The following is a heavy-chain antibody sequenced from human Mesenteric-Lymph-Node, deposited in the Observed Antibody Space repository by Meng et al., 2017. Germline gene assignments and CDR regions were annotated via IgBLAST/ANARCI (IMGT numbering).Heavy chain of an antibody. CDR3: ARVYYDSSSLNWLDP. V-gene: IGHV4-31*03. J-gene: IGHJ5*02. Sequence: VPPQGAAPGLVKPSQTPSLTCTVSGDSISNGEYYCSWIRHHPGKGLECIGHMYHSGNTYYNPSLKSRVTMSVDTSKNQFSVNLNSVTAADSAIYYCARVYYDSSSLNWLDPWGQGTLVTVSS. CDR2: MYHSGNT. CDR1: GDSISNGEYY. D-gene: IGHD3-22*01.